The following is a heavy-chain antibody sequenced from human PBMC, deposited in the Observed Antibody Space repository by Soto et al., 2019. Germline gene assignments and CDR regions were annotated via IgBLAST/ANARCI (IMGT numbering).Heavy chain of an antibody. CDR1: GGTFSSYA. CDR2: ISYDGSNK. D-gene: IGHD2-15*01. CDR3: ARDSIYCSGGSCYQDY. J-gene: IGHJ4*02. Sequence: QVQLVQSGAEVKKPGSSVKVSCKASGGTFSSYAMHWVRQAPGKGLEWVAVISYDGSNKYYADSVKGRFTISRDNSKNTLYLQMNRLSAEDTAVYYCARDSIYCSGGSCYQDYWGQGTLVTVSS. V-gene: IGHV3-30-3*01.